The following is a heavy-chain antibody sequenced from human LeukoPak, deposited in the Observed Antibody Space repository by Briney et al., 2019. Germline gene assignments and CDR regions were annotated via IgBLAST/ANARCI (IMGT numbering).Heavy chain of an antibody. CDR3: ARGLNY. Sequence: GGSLRLSCAGSGFTFNTYWMYWVRQAPGKGLVWVSDINSDESRTNYADSVKGRFTISRDNAKNTLYLQMNSLRAEDTALYYCARGLNYWGQGTLVTVS. V-gene: IGHV3-74*01. J-gene: IGHJ4*02. CDR2: INSDESRT. CDR1: GFTFNTYW.